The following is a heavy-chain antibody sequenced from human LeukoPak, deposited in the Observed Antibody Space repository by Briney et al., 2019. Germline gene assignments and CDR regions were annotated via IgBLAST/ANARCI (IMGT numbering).Heavy chain of an antibody. D-gene: IGHD2-15*01. CDR3: ASTFPYCSDYDCAL. CDR1: GVSIRNSW. Sequence: GGSLRLSCVASGVSIRNSWMSWVRQAPGKGLEWVANIHPDGSVQNYVDSVKGRFPISRDNAKNSLYLQINNLRAEDTAVYYCASTFPYCSDYDCALGGQGTLVTVSS. J-gene: IGHJ1*01. V-gene: IGHV3-7*01. CDR2: IHPDGSVQ.